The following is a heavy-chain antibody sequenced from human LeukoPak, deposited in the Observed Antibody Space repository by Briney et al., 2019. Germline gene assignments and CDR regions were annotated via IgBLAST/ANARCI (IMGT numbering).Heavy chain of an antibody. J-gene: IGHJ4*02. CDR3: ARQQRIRHCSEGVCTEGYYFDY. CDR1: GFSINIFA. Sequence: AETLTLTCAGTGFSINIFAIYWVRQPPGKGLEWFSVLSRGGSTTNYADSVKGRFTISRDKSQNSVFLQLNSLRPEDTAVYYCARQQRIRHCSEGVCTEGYYFDYWGQGTLVTVSS. V-gene: IGHV3-23*01. CDR2: LSRGGSTT. D-gene: IGHD2-15*01.